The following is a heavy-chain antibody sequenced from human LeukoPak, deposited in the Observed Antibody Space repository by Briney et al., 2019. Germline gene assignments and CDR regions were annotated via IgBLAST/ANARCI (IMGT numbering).Heavy chain of an antibody. Sequence: VASVKVSCKASGGTFSSYAISRVRQAPGQGLEWMGRIIPILGIANYAQKFQGRVTITADKSTSTAYMELSSLRSEDTAVYYCARESITMVRGPYDAFDIWGQGTMVTVSS. CDR1: GGTFSSYA. V-gene: IGHV1-69*04. CDR3: ARESITMVRGPYDAFDI. J-gene: IGHJ3*02. CDR2: IIPILGIA. D-gene: IGHD3-10*01.